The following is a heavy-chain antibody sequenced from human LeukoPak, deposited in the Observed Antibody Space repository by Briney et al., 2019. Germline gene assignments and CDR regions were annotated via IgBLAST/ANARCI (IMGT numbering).Heavy chain of an antibody. V-gene: IGHV3-23*01. CDR3: AKESDPSY. J-gene: IGHJ4*02. CDR2: ISGSGGTT. CDR1: GFTFNSYA. Sequence: PGGSLRLSCAVSGFTFNSYAMSWVRQAPGRGLEWVSGISGSGGTTYYADPVKGRFTISRDNSRNTVYLQMNSLRAEDTAVYYCAKESDPSYWGQGTLVTVSS.